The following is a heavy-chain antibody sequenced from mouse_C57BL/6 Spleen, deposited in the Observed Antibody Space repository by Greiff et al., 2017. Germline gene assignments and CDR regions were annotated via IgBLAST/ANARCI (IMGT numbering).Heavy chain of an antibody. CDR2: ISYDGSN. Sequence: VQLQQSGPGLVKPSQSLSLTCSVTGYSITSGYYWNWIRQFPGNKLEWMGYISYDGSNNYNPSLKNRISITRDTSKNQFFLKLNSVTTEDTATYYCASWDYDDYFDYWGQGTTLTVSS. J-gene: IGHJ2*01. CDR1: GYSITSGYY. CDR3: ASWDYDDYFDY. D-gene: IGHD2-4*01. V-gene: IGHV3-6*01.